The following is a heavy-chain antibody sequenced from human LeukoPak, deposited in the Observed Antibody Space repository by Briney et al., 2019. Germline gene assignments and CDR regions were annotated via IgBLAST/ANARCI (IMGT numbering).Heavy chain of an antibody. J-gene: IGHJ4*02. CDR1: GGSISSYY. CDR2: VFNSGRT. D-gene: IGHD2-21*01. Sequence: PSETLSLTCTVSGGSISSYYWSWIRQPPGKGLEWIGYVFNSGRTNYNPSLRSRVTMSADTSKNQFSLKLSSVTAADTAVYYCARRVGVALDYWGQGTLVTVSS. CDR3: ARRVGVALDY. V-gene: IGHV4-59*08.